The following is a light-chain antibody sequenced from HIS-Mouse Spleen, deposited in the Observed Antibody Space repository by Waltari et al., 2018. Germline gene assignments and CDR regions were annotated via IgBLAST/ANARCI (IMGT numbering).Light chain of an antibody. CDR1: SSNIGHNY. J-gene: IGLJ2*01. CDR3: GTWDSSLSAEVV. V-gene: IGLV1-51*01. Sequence: QSVFTQPPSVSAAPGQKVTISCPGSSSNIGHNYVSWYQQLPGTAPKLLIYDNNKRPSGIPDRFSGSKSGKSATLGITGLQTGDEADYYCGTWDSSLSAEVVFGGGTKLTVL. CDR2: DNN.